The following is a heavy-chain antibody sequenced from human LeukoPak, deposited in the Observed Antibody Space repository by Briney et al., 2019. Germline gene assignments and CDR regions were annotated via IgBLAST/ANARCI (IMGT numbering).Heavy chain of an antibody. J-gene: IGHJ4*02. Sequence: GGSLRLSCAASGFTFSSYAMSWVRQAPGKGLEWVANIKQDGSEKYYVDSVKGRFTISRDNAKNSLYLQMNSLRAEDTAVYYCARSHGSGSHDYWGQGTLVTVSS. D-gene: IGHD3-10*01. V-gene: IGHV3-7*01. CDR1: GFTFSSYA. CDR2: IKQDGSEK. CDR3: ARSHGSGSHDY.